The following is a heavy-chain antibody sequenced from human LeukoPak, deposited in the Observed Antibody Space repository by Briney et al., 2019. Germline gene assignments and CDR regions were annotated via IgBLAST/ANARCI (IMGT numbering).Heavy chain of an antibody. Sequence: PGGSLRLSCAASGFTFSNYAMHWVRQAPGKGLEWVAVLSYDGSNKYYADSVKGRFTISRDNSKNTLYLQMNSLSAEDTAVYHCARETSYYFDYWGQGTLVTVSS. CDR3: ARETSYYFDY. CDR2: LSYDGSNK. J-gene: IGHJ4*02. V-gene: IGHV3-30-3*01. CDR1: GFTFSNYA.